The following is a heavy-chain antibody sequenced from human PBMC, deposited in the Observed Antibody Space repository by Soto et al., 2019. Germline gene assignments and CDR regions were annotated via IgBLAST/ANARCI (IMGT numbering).Heavy chain of an antibody. D-gene: IGHD6-19*01. J-gene: IGHJ4*02. Sequence: ASVKVSFQDSGYNPYELSMPWVPKAPGKGLEWMGGFDPEDGETIYAQKFQGRVTMTEDTSTDTAYMELSSLRSEDTAVYYCATETKPYSSGSDYWGQGTLVTVSS. CDR2: FDPEDGET. V-gene: IGHV1-24*01. CDR1: GYNPYELS. CDR3: ATETKPYSSGSDY.